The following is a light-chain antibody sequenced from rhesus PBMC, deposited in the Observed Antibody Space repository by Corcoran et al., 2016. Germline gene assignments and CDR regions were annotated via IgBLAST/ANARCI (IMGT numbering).Light chain of an antibody. CDR2: KAF. J-gene: IGKJ2*01. V-gene: IGKV1-25*01. Sequence: DIQMTQSPSALSASVGDRVTLSCRASQNIYSNLAWYPQKPGKAPKLLIYKAFSLKTGIPSRFPGSGYGTDFTLTHISLQPEDSAAYYCQHYYDNPYSFGQGTKVEIK. CDR3: QHYYDNPYS. CDR1: QNIYSN.